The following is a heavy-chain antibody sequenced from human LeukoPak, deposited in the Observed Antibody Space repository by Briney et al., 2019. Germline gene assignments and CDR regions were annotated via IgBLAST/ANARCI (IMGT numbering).Heavy chain of an antibody. CDR1: GFTVSSHY. J-gene: IGHJ1*01. D-gene: IGHD6-13*01. CDR3: GLMAAAAGIPQHFQH. Sequence: RGSLRLSCAASGFTVSSHYMSWVRQAPGKGLEWDSVIYSGGSTYYADSVKGRFTISRDNSKNTLYLQMNSLRAEDTAVYYCGLMAAAAGIPQHFQHWGQGTLVTVSS. V-gene: IGHV3-66*02. CDR2: IYSGGST.